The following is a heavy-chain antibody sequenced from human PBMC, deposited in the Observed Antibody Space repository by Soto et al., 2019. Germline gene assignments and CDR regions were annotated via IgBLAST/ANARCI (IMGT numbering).Heavy chain of an antibody. V-gene: IGHV1-69*13. CDR3: AKHQGGVTDFYYGMDV. J-gene: IGHJ6*02. CDR2: IIPIFGTA. D-gene: IGHD3-3*01. CDR1: GGTFSXXA. Sequence: SVKVSCKASGGTFSXXAISWVRQAPGQGLEWMGGIIPIFGTANYAQKFQGRVTITADESTSTAYMELSSLRTEDTAVYYCAKHQGGVTDFYYGMDVWGQGTTVTVSS.